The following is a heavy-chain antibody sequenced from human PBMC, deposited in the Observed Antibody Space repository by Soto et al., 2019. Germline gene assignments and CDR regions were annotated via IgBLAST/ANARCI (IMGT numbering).Heavy chain of an antibody. J-gene: IGHJ6*02. V-gene: IGHV3-48*02. CDR1: GFSFSTYD. CDR3: ARVIYGGWSTIKDYYYYAMDV. CDR2: ISCGSSRI. D-gene: IGHD4-17*01. Sequence: GGSLRLSCAASGFSFSTYDMNWVRQAPGKGLEWVSYISCGSSRIFYADSVKGRFTISRDNAKNSLYLQMNSLRDEDTGVYYCARVIYGGWSTIKDYYYYAMDVWGQGTTVTVSS.